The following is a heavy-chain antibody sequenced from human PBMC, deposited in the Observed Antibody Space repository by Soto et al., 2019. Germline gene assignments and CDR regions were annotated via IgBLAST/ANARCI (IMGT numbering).Heavy chain of an antibody. CDR3: AKGTDDSSGYYTAPEY. CDR2: ISWNRGKI. Sequence: EVQLVESGGGLVQPGRSLRLSCAASGFTFDDYAMHWVRQAPGRGLEWVSGISWNRGKIGYVDSVKGRFTISKDNAKNSLYRKMNSLRAEDTAVYYCAKGTDDSSGYYTAPEYGGQGTLVTVSA. J-gene: IGHJ4*02. V-gene: IGHV3-9*01. CDR1: GFTFDDYA. D-gene: IGHD3-22*01.